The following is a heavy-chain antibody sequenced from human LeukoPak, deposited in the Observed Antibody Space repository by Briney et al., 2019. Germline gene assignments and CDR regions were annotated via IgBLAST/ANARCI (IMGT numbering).Heavy chain of an antibody. CDR2: ISSNGGST. Sequence: PGGSLRLSCSASGFTVSSYAMHWVRQAPGKGLEYASAISSNGGSTYYADSVKGRFTISRDNSKNTLYLQMSSLRAEDTAVYYCVKDAPTHFYGDYVVYWGQGTLVTVSS. V-gene: IGHV3-64D*06. CDR1: GFTVSSYA. CDR3: VKDAPTHFYGDYVVY. J-gene: IGHJ4*02. D-gene: IGHD4-17*01.